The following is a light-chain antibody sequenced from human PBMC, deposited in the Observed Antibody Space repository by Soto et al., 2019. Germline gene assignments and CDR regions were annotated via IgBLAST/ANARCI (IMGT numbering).Light chain of an antibody. CDR1: ALPKQY. Sequence: SYELTQPPSVSVSPGQTARITCSGDALPKQYVYWYQQKPGQAPVLVIYKDSERPSGIPERFSGSRSGTTVTLTISGVQTEDEADYYCQSADSSGTYYVFGTGTKV. V-gene: IGLV3-25*02. CDR2: KDS. J-gene: IGLJ1*01. CDR3: QSADSSGTYYV.